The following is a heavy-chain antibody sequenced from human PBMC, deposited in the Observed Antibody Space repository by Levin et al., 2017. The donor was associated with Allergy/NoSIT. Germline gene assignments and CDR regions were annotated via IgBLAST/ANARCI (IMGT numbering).Heavy chain of an antibody. CDR2: IYHSGST. J-gene: IGHJ3*02. CDR1: GYSISSGYY. V-gene: IGHV4-38-2*01. D-gene: IGHD5-12*01. CDR3: AVGYSGYDWVAFDI. Sequence: TSETLSLTCAVSGYSISSGYYWGWIRQPPGKGLEWIGSIYHSGSTYYNPSLKSRVTISVDTSKNQFSLKLSSVTAADTAVYYCAVGYSGYDWVAFDIWGQGTMVTVSS.